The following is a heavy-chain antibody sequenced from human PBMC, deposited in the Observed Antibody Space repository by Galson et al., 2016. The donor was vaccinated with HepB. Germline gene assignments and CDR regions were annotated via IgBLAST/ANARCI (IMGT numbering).Heavy chain of an antibody. V-gene: IGHV3-11*06. CDR1: GFTFSDYY. J-gene: IGHJ6*02. CDR3: ARGGKSDEGDFYGMDV. Sequence: SLRLSCAASGFTFSDYYMTWIRQAPGKGLEWVSHISSSSIYTNYADSVKGRFTISRDYAKSSLYLQMNSLRTEDTAVYYCARGGKSDEGDFYGMDVWGQGTTVTVSS. D-gene: IGHD3-16*01. CDR2: ISSSSIYT.